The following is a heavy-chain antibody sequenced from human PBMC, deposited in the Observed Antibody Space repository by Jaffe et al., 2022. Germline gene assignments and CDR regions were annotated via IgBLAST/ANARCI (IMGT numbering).Heavy chain of an antibody. CDR3: ARGIIMITFGGPTADAFDI. Sequence: EVQLVESGGGLVQPGGSLRLSCAASGFTFSSYSMNWVRQAPGKGLEWVSYISSSSSTIYYADSVKGRFTISRDNAKNSLYLQMNSLRAEDTAVYYCARGIIMITFGGPTADAFDIWGQGTMVTVSS. D-gene: IGHD3-16*01. V-gene: IGHV3-48*01. CDR2: ISSSSSTI. J-gene: IGHJ3*02. CDR1: GFTFSSYS.